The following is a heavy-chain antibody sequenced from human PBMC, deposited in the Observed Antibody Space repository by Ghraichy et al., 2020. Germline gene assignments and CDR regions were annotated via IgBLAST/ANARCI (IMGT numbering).Heavy chain of an antibody. V-gene: IGHV4-59*11. CDR2: IFSSGVT. D-gene: IGHD3-10*01. J-gene: IGHJ4*02. CDR3: ASSKLRSRFFFDY. CDR1: PGSISSHF. Sequence: SETLSLTCSVSPGSISSHFWSWIRQPPGKGLEWIGYIFSSGVTNFNPSLSSRVTMSLDMSENEFSLKLASVTAADTAVYYCASSKLRSRFFFDYWGPGALVTVSS.